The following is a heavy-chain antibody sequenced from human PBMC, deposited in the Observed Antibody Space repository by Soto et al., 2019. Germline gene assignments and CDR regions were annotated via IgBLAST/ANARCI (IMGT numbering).Heavy chain of an antibody. J-gene: IGHJ3*02. Sequence: PXESLKISCKGSGYSFTTYWIGWVRQMPGKGLEWMGIIYPRDSDTKYSPSFQGLVTISADKSISTAYLQWNSLKASDTAMYYCARHYGQHDAFDIWGQGTMVTVSS. D-gene: IGHD2-2*01. V-gene: IGHV5-51*01. CDR2: IYPRDSDT. CDR1: GYSFTTYW. CDR3: ARHYGQHDAFDI.